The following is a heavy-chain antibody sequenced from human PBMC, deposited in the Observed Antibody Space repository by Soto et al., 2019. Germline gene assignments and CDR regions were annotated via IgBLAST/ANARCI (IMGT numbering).Heavy chain of an antibody. CDR2: ISGSGIST. CDR3: AKEPVGPDWYCDL. CDR1: GFTFRSYA. J-gene: IGHJ2*01. Sequence: DVQLLESGGGLVQPGGSLRLSFAASGFTFRSYAMSWVRPAPGKGLGWVSGISGSGISTHYADSVKGRFTVSRDNSKNALYLQMNSLRAEDTAVYNCAKEPVGPDWYCDLWGRGTLVTVSS. V-gene: IGHV3-23*01.